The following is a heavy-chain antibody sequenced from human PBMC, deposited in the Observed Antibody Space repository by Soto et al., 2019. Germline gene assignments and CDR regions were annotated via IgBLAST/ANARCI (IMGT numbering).Heavy chain of an antibody. J-gene: IGHJ6*03. CDR1: GFTFGDYA. Sequence: GSLRLSCTASGFTFGDYAMSWFRQAPGKGLEWVGFIRSKAYGGTTEYAASVKGRFTISRDDSKSIAYLQMNSLKTEDTAVYYCTRDWAGYCSGGSCYQMYYYYYYMDVWGKGTTVTVSS. CDR3: TRDWAGYCSGGSCYQMYYYYYYMDV. V-gene: IGHV3-49*03. CDR2: IRSKAYGGTT. D-gene: IGHD2-15*01.